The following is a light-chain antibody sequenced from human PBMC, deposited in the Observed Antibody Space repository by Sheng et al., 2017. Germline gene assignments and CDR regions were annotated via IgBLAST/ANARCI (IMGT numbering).Light chain of an antibody. Sequence: DIQMTQFPSTLSASVGDRVTITCRASQTIGNWLARYQQKPGKAPKLLIYKASSLQSGVPSTFSGSGSGTQFTLTISSLHPDDSARYYCQQYSNYSITFGQGTRLEI. CDR2: KAS. CDR1: QTIGNW. J-gene: IGKJ5*01. CDR3: QQYSNYSIT. V-gene: IGKV1-5*03.